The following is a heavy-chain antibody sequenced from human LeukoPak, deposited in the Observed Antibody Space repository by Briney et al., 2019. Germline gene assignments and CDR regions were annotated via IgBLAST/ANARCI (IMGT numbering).Heavy chain of an antibody. CDR1: GYTFTSYY. V-gene: IGHV1-46*01. Sequence: ASVKVSCKASGYTFTSYYMHWVRQAPGQGLEWMGIINPSGGSTSYAQKFQGGVTMTRDTSTSTVYMELSSLRSEDTAVYYCARGSRAGTVTTKGHFDYWGQGTLVTVSS. J-gene: IGHJ4*02. CDR3: ARGSRAGTVTTKGHFDY. CDR2: INPSGGST. D-gene: IGHD4-17*01.